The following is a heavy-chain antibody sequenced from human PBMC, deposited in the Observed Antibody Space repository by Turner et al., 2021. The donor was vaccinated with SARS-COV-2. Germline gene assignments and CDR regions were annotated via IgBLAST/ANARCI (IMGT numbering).Heavy chain of an antibody. CDR1: GFTFSSYD. J-gene: IGHJ4*02. Sequence: EVQLVESGGGLVQPGGSLRLSCAASGFTFSSYDMHWVRQATGKGLEWVSAIGTAGDTYYPGSVKGRFTISRENAKNSLYLQMNSLRAGDTAVYYCARGYFDSSGYYCYFDYWGQGTLVTVSS. CDR2: IGTAGDT. V-gene: IGHV3-13*04. CDR3: ARGYFDSSGYYCYFDY. D-gene: IGHD3-22*01.